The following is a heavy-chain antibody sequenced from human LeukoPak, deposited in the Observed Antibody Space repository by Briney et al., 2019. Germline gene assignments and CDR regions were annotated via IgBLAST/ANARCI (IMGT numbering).Heavy chain of an antibody. Sequence: GESLKISCKASGYSFTNNWIGWVRQMPGKGLEWMGIIYPGDSDTRYSPSFQGQVTISADKSISTAYLQWSSLKASDTAMYYCARPYCSGGSCYPGDAFDIWGQGTMVTVSS. J-gene: IGHJ3*02. CDR3: ARPYCSGGSCYPGDAFDI. CDR1: GYSFTNNW. CDR2: IYPGDSDT. V-gene: IGHV5-51*01. D-gene: IGHD2-15*01.